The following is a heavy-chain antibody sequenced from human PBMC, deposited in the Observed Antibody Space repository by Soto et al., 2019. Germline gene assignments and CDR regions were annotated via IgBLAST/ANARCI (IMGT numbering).Heavy chain of an antibody. V-gene: IGHV3-23*01. Sequence: GGSLRLSCAASGFTFSSYAMSWVRQAPGKGLEWVSAISGSGGSTYYADSVKGRFTISRDNSKNTLYLQMNSLRAEDTAVYYCAKDNGDCSSTSCLYYFDYWGQGTLVTVSS. CDR2: ISGSGGST. J-gene: IGHJ4*02. CDR3: AKDNGDCSSTSCLYYFDY. D-gene: IGHD2-2*01. CDR1: GFTFSSYA.